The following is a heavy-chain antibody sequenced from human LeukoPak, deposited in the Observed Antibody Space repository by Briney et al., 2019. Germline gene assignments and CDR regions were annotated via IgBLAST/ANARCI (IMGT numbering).Heavy chain of an antibody. CDR2: INHSGST. V-gene: IGHV4-34*01. D-gene: IGHD5-18*01. Sequence: KTSETLSLTCAVYGGSFSGYYWSWIRQPPGKGLEWIGEINHSGSTNYNPSLKSRVTISVDTSKNQFSLKLSSVTAADTAVYYCARVGRRGYRVNNWFDPWGQGTLVTVSS. CDR1: GGSFSGYY. CDR3: ARVGRRGYRVNNWFDP. J-gene: IGHJ5*02.